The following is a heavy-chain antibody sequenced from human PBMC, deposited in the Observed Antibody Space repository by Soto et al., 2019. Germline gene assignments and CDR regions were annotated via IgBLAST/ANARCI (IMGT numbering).Heavy chain of an antibody. CDR1: GYTFISYY. D-gene: IGHD2-2*01. V-gene: IGHV1-46*01. CDR3: ARADCSSTSCYLGRWFDP. Sequence: RASVKVSCKASGYTFISYYMHWVRQAPGQGLEWMGIINPSGGSTSYAQKFQGRVTMTRDTSTSTVYMELSSLRSEDTAVYYCARADCSSTSCYLGRWFDPWGQGTLVTVSS. CDR2: INPSGGST. J-gene: IGHJ5*02.